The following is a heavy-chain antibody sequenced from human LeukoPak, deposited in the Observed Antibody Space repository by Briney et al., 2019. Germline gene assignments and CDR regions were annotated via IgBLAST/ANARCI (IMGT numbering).Heavy chain of an antibody. CDR1: GGSFSGYY. CDR2: INHSGST. CDR3: ARHRSEYSSSWYYYYYYMDV. V-gene: IGHV4-34*01. Sequence: SETLSLTCTVSGGSFSGYYWSWIRQPPGKGLEWIGEINHSGSTNYNPSLKSRVTISVDTSKNQFSLKLSSVTAADTAVYYCARHRSEYSSSWYYYYYYMDVWGKGTTVTISS. D-gene: IGHD6-13*01. J-gene: IGHJ6*03.